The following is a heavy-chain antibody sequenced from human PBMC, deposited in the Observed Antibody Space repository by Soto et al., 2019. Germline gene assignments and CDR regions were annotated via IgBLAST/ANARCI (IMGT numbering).Heavy chain of an antibody. CDR1: GFTFSNYG. CDR3: ARDQADIVVGTTLYYYYGMDV. Sequence: GGSLRLSCAASGFTFSNYGMHWVRQAPGKGLEWVAIISYDGSNKYYADSVKGRFTISRDISKNTLYLQMNSLRAEDTAVYYCARDQADIVVGTTLYYYYGMDVWGQGTTVTVSS. J-gene: IGHJ6*02. CDR2: ISYDGSNK. D-gene: IGHD2-15*01. V-gene: IGHV3-30*03.